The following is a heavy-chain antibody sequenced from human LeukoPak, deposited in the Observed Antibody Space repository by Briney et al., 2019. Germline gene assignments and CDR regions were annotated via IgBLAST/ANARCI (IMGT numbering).Heavy chain of an antibody. CDR3: AKDRFLVVPAAITFFDY. CDR2: ISGSGAST. Sequence: LPGGSLRLSCAASGFPFSIYAMSWVRQAPGKGLEWVSGISGSGASTYYADSVKGRFTISRDNSKNTLYLQMNSLRAEDTAVYYCAKDRFLVVPAAITFFDYWGQGTLVTVSS. D-gene: IGHD2-2*02. CDR1: GFPFSIYA. J-gene: IGHJ4*02. V-gene: IGHV3-23*01.